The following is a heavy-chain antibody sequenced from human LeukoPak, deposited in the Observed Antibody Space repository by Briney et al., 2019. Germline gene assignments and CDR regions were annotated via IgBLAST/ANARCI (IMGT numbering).Heavy chain of an antibody. CDR1: GYTFTSYG. D-gene: IGHD3-22*01. J-gene: IGHJ4*02. V-gene: IGHV1-46*01. CDR2: INPSGGST. CDR3: ARDASPYYDSSGYYPDY. Sequence: GASVKVSCKASGYTFTSYGISWVRQAPGQGLEWMGIINPSGGSTSYAQKFQGRVTMTRDMSTSTVYMELSSLRSEDTAVYYCARDASPYYDSSGYYPDYWGQGTLVTVSS.